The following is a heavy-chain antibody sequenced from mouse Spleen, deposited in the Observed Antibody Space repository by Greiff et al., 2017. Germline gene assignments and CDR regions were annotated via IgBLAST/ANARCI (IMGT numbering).Heavy chain of an antibody. CDR1: GYTFTDYY. V-gene: IGHV1-26*01. J-gene: IGHJ3*01. D-gene: IGHD3-2*01. Sequence: VQLHQSGPELVKPGASVKISCKASGYTFTDYYMNWVKQSHGKSLEWIGDINPNNGGTSYNQKFKGKATLTVDKSSSTAYMELRSLTSEDSAVYYCARKGDSSGYFWFAYWGQGTLVTVSA. CDR2: INPNNGGT. CDR3: ARKGDSSGYFWFAY.